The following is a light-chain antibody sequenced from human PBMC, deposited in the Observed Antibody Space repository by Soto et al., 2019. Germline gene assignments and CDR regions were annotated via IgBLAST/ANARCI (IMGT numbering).Light chain of an antibody. CDR3: LLFYGGVHI. J-gene: IGLJ2*01. V-gene: IGLV7-43*01. CDR1: TGAVTSDYF. Sequence: QTVVTQEPSLTVSPGGTVTLTCACSTGAVTSDYFPNWFQQKPGQAPRALIYRVSNRHSWTPARFSGSLLGGKAALTLSTVQPEDEDDYYCLLFYGGVHIFGGGTKLTVL. CDR2: RVS.